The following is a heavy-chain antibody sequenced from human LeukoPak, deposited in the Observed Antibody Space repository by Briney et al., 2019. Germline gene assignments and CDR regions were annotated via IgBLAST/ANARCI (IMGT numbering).Heavy chain of an antibody. CDR2: IYYSGTT. CDR1: GGSISSNSYY. V-gene: IGHV4-31*03. D-gene: IGHD2-2*02. CDR3: ARGLYRYGRSTFDY. Sequence: PSETLSLTCTVSGGSISSNSYYCSWVRHHPGKGLEWIGSIYYSGTTYYNPSLKSRLTISLDTSKNQFSLKLTSVTAADTAVYYCARGLYRYGRSTFDYWGQGTLVTVSS. J-gene: IGHJ4*02.